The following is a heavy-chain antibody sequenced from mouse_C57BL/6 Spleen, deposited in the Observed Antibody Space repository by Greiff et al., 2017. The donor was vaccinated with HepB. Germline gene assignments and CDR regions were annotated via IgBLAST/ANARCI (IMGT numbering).Heavy chain of an antibody. J-gene: IGHJ4*01. V-gene: IGHV1-52*01. CDR1: GYTFTSYW. CDR3: ARFLDSSGYVRAMDY. Sequence: QVQLQQPGAELVRPGSSVKLSCKASGYTFTSYWMHWVKQRPIQGLEWIGNIDPSDSETHYNQKFKDKATLTVDKSSSTAYLQLSSLTSEDSAVYYCARFLDSSGYVRAMDYWGQGTSVTVSS. CDR2: IDPSDSET. D-gene: IGHD3-2*02.